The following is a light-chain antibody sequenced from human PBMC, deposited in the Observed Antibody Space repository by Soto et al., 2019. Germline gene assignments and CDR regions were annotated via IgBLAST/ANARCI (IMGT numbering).Light chain of an antibody. Sequence: DIQMTQSPSSLSASVGDRVTIACRASQTSGTFLNWYQQEPGKAPKVLIYDTSSLQYGVPSRFSGSGSGTDFTLTISSLQPEDFATYFCQQSDTTPYTFGQGTILEI. J-gene: IGKJ2*01. CDR2: DTS. CDR1: QTSGTF. CDR3: QQSDTTPYT. V-gene: IGKV1-39*01.